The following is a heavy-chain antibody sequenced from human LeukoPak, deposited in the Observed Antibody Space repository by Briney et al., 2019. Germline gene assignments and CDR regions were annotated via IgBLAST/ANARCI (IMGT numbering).Heavy chain of an antibody. J-gene: IGHJ4*02. CDR3: AKAPFSSQFNYFDY. V-gene: IGHV3-33*06. Sequence: PGGSLRLSCAASGFTFSSYGMHWVRRAPAKGLDWVAVIWYDGSNKYYADSVKGRFTISRDNSKNTLYLQMNSLRAEDTAVYYCAKAPFSSQFNYFDYWGQGTLVTVSS. D-gene: IGHD5-24*01. CDR1: GFTFSSYG. CDR2: IWYDGSNK.